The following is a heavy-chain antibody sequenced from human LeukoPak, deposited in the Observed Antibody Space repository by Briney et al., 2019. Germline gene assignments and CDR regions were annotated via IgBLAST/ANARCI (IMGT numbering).Heavy chain of an antibody. J-gene: IGHJ5*02. CDR3: ARDRSIAAGAWWFDP. Sequence: PGGSLRLSCAASGFTFSSYGMHWVRQAPGKGLERVAVILYDGSNKYYADSVKGRFTISRDNSKNTLYLQMNSLRAEDTAVYYCARDRSIAAGAWWFDPWGQGTVVTVSP. V-gene: IGHV3-33*01. D-gene: IGHD6-6*01. CDR2: ILYDGSNK. CDR1: GFTFSSYG.